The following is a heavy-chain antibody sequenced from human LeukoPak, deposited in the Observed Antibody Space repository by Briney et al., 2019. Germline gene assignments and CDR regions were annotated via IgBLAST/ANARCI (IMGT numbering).Heavy chain of an antibody. V-gene: IGHV3-23*01. CDR1: GFTFSSYA. D-gene: IGHD3-10*01. CDR2: MSGSGGST. J-gene: IGHJ6*03. Sequence: GGSLRLSCAASGFTFSSYAMSWVRQAPGKGLEWVSVMSGSGGSTYYADSVKGRFTISRDNAKNSLYLQMNSLRAEDTAVYYCARQGWFGELLYPNYYYYYYMDVWGKGTTVTISS. CDR3: ARQGWFGELLYPNYYYYYYMDV.